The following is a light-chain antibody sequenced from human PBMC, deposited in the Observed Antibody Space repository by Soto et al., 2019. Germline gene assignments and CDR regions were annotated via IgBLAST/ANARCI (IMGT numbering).Light chain of an antibody. CDR3: SSYTGSSTHAV. CDR1: SSDVGGYNY. J-gene: IGLJ7*01. CDR2: DVS. V-gene: IGLV2-14*01. Sequence: QSALTQPASVSGSPGQSITISCTGTSSDVGGYNYVSWYQQHPGKAPKLMIYDVSNRPSGVSNRFSGSKSGNTASLTISGLQADDEADYYCSSYTGSSTHAVFGGGTKLTVL.